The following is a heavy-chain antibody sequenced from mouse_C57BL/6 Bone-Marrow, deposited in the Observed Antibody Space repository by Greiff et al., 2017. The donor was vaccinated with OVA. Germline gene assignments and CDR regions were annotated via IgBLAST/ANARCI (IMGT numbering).Heavy chain of an antibody. Sequence: QVQLQQPGAELVKPGASVKLSCKASGYTFTSYWLHWVKPRPGRGLEWIGRIDPNSGGTKYNDKFKSKATLTVDKPSSTAYMQLSSLTSEDSAVYYCARNYYGSSYDWYFDVWGTGTTVTVSS. J-gene: IGHJ1*03. CDR1: GYTFTSYW. V-gene: IGHV1-72*01. CDR2: IDPNSGGT. CDR3: ARNYYGSSYDWYFDV. D-gene: IGHD1-1*01.